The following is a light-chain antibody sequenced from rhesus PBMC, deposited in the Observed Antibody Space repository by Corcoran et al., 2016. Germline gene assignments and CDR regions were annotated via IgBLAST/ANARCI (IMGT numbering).Light chain of an antibody. J-gene: IGKJ1*01. V-gene: IGKV1S14*01. Sequence: DIQMTQSPSSLSASVGDIVTITCRASQGISNYLAWYQQKPGKAPKPLIYYASNLESGVPSRVRGSGAGTDVTLTISSLQPEDFASYYCQQHNSYPPTFGQGTKVEIK. CDR1: QGISNY. CDR2: YAS. CDR3: QQHNSYPPT.